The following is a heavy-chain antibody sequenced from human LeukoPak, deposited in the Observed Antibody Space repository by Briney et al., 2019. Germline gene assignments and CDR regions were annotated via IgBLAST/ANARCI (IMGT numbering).Heavy chain of an antibody. CDR1: GFFVSNHY. CDR2: ISTRGTT. V-gene: IGHV3-66*01. D-gene: IGHD1-26*01. J-gene: IGHJ6*02. Sequence: PGGSLRLSCAASGFFVSNHYMSWARQAPGKGLEWVSIISTRGTTYYADSVKGRFTISRDNSQNTLYLQMNSLRAEDAAVYYCATRGRSGYYYGMDVWGQGTTVTVSS. CDR3: ATRGRSGYYYGMDV.